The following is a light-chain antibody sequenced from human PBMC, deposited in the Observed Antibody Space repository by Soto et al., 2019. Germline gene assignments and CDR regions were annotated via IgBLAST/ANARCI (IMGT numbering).Light chain of an antibody. CDR2: GAS. Sequence: ETVVTQSPATLSVSPGESATLSCRASQSVGSNLAWYQQKPGQAPRLLIYGASNRATGIPDRFSVSGCGSDFTLTIIRREPVEFAVYYWQQYGSSGTVGQGTKVDIK. V-gene: IGKV3-20*01. CDR1: QSVGSN. J-gene: IGKJ1*01. CDR3: QQYGSSGT.